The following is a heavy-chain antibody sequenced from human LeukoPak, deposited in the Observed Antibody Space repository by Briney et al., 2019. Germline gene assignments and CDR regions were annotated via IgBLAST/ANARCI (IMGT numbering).Heavy chain of an antibody. CDR1: GFTFRNYA. V-gene: IGHV3-23*01. CDR3: AKGSITMMVVVITPGYFDY. Sequence: GGSLRLSCTASGFTFRNYAMIWVRQAPGKGLEWVSSITGSGDNTFYADSVKGRFTISRDNSKNTLYLQMDSLRAEDTAVYYCAKGSITMMVVVITPGYFDYWGQGTLVAVSS. CDR2: ITGSGDNT. D-gene: IGHD3-22*01. J-gene: IGHJ4*02.